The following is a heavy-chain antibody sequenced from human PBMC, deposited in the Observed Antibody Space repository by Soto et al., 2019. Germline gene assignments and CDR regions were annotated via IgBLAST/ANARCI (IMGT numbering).Heavy chain of an antibody. CDR3: ARVLLWFGELIYYYYYGMDV. Sequence: QVQLVQSGAEVKKPGASVKVSCKASGYTFTSYGISWVRQAPGQGLEWMGWISAYNGNTNYAQKLQGRVTMTKDTSTSTAYMELRSLRSDDTAVYYCARVLLWFGELIYYYYYGMDVWGQGTTVTVSS. CDR2: ISAYNGNT. J-gene: IGHJ6*02. D-gene: IGHD3-10*01. CDR1: GYTFTSYG. V-gene: IGHV1-18*01.